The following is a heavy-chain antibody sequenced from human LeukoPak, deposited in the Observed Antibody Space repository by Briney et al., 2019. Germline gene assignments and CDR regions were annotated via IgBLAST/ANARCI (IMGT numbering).Heavy chain of an antibody. CDR1: GYTFTTYD. J-gene: IGHJ5*02. D-gene: IGHD6-19*01. CDR2: MNPNSGNT. Sequence: ASVKVSCKASGYTFTTYDINWVRQATGQGLEWMGWMNPNSGNTGYTQKFQGRVTMTRNTSISTAYMELSSLRSEHTAMYYCARGRGSGHKENWFDPWGQGTLVTVSS. CDR3: ARGRGSGHKENWFDP. V-gene: IGHV1-8*01.